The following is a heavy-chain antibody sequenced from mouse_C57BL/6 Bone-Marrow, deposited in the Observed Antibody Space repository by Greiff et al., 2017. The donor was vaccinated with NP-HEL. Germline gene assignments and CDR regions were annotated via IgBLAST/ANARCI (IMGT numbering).Heavy chain of an antibody. Sequence: VQLQQPGAELVKPGASVKMSCKASGYTFTSYWITWVKQRPGQGLEWIGDIYPGSGSTNYNEKFKSKATLTVDTSSSTAYMQLSSLTSEDSAVYYCARDDTTATLFDYWGQGTTLTVSS. J-gene: IGHJ2*01. CDR2: IYPGSGST. CDR1: GYTFTSYW. D-gene: IGHD1-2*01. V-gene: IGHV1-55*01. CDR3: ARDDTTATLFDY.